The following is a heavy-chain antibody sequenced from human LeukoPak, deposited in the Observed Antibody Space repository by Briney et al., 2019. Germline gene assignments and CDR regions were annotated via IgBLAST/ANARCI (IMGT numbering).Heavy chain of an antibody. V-gene: IGHV3-30*18. Sequence: PGGSLRLSCAASGFTFNNYGMHWVRQAPGKGLEWVAAISYDGDNKYYADSVKGRFTISRDNSKNTLYLQMNSLRAEDTAVYYCAKGGIPSYGDAGYNWFDPWGQGTLVTVSS. CDR2: ISYDGDNK. J-gene: IGHJ5*02. CDR1: GFTFNNYG. D-gene: IGHD4-17*01. CDR3: AKGGIPSYGDAGYNWFDP.